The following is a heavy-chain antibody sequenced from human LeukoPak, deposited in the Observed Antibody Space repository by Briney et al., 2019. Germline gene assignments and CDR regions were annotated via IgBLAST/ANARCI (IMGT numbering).Heavy chain of an antibody. CDR1: GYTLTELS. V-gene: IGHV1-24*01. Sequence: ASVKVSCKVSGYTLTELSMHWVRQAPGKGLEWMGGFDPDDGETIYAQKFQGRVTMTEDTSTDTAYMEQSSLRSEDTAVYYCATGRKYYDSRGYFDYWGQGTLVTVS. CDR2: FDPDDGET. D-gene: IGHD3-22*01. J-gene: IGHJ4*02. CDR3: ATGRKYYDSRGYFDY.